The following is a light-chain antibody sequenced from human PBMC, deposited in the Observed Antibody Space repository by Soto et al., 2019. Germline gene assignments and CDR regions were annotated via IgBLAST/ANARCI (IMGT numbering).Light chain of an antibody. CDR1: QSVSTSY. CDR2: GAS. CDR3: QQYVSSPTT. V-gene: IGKV3-20*01. J-gene: IGKJ1*01. Sequence: VLTQSPGTLSLSPGERATLSCRASQSVSTSYLAWYQQKPGQAPRLLIFGASSRATGIPDRFIGSGSGTDFTHTISRLEPEDFAVYYCQQYVSSPTTFGQGTKVEIK.